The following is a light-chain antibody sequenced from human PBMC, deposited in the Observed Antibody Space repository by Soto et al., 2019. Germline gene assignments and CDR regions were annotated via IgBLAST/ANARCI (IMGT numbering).Light chain of an antibody. CDR3: QKYNSAPLT. J-gene: IGKJ4*01. Sequence: DLQMTQSPSSLSASFGDRVTITCRASQGIGVYLAWFQQNPGNDRKLLIYVASTLQSGVPSRFSGSGSETDFTLTISSRRPEDVATYYCQKYNSAPLTFGGGTKVEMK. CDR2: VAS. CDR1: QGIGVY. V-gene: IGKV1-27*01.